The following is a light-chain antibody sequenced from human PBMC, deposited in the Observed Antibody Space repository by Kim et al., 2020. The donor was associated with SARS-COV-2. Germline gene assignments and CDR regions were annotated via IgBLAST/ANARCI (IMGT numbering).Light chain of an antibody. CDR2: QDN. V-gene: IGLV3-1*01. Sequence: YELTQPPSVSVSPGQTASITCSGDKLGDEYACWYQQKPGQSPVLVICQDNKRPSGIPERFSGSNSGNTATLTISGTQAMDEADYYCQAWDSSTVVFGGGTQLTVL. CDR3: QAWDSSTVV. CDR1: KLGDEY. J-gene: IGLJ2*01.